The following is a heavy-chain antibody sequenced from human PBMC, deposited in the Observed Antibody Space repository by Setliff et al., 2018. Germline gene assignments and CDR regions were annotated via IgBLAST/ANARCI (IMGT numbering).Heavy chain of an antibody. CDR3: TSTSYYYDST. CDR2: IKSKTDGGTT. V-gene: IGHV3-15*01. Sequence: GGSLRLSCAASGFTFSNAWMSWVRQAPGKGLEWVGRIKSKTDGGTTDYAATVKGRFTISRDDSKNTRYLQMNSLKTEDTAVYYCTSTSYYYDSTWGQGTLVTVSS. J-gene: IGHJ5*02. CDR1: GFTFSNAW. D-gene: IGHD3-22*01.